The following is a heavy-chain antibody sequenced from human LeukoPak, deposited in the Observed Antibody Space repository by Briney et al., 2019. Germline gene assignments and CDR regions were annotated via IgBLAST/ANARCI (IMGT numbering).Heavy chain of an antibody. D-gene: IGHD4-17*01. CDR2: IIPIFGTA. Sequence: SVKVSCKASVGTFSSYAISWVRQAPGQGLEWMGGIIPIFGTANYAQKFQGRVTITADESTSTAYMELSSLRSEDTAVYYCAGPTTTVTTYDAFDIWGQGTMVTVSS. J-gene: IGHJ3*02. V-gene: IGHV1-69*13. CDR3: AGPTTTVTTYDAFDI. CDR1: VGTFSSYA.